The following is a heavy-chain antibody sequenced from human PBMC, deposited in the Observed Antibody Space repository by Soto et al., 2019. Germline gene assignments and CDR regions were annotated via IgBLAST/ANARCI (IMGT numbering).Heavy chain of an antibody. D-gene: IGHD6-6*01. V-gene: IGHV4-34*01. CDR2: INHSENT. CDR3: ARGQPQSRPWVAASLWFDP. Sequence: SETLSLTSAVYGGSFSRYHWGSICQPPGNGQDGSGEINHSENTNYNTSLKSRITISVDTSKNQSSLKLSSVTAADTAVYYCARGQPQSRPWVAASLWFDPWCHGTRVTLSS. CDR1: GGSFSRYH. J-gene: IGHJ5*02.